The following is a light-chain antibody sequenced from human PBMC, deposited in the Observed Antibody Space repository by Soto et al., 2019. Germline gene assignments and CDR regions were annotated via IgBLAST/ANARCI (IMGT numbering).Light chain of an antibody. Sequence: QSVLTQPPSASGSPGQSVTISCTGTSSDVGGYNYVSWYQQHPGKAPKLMIYEVSKRPSGVPDRFSGSKSGNTASLTVSGRQAEDEADYYCSSYAGSNNFVFGGGTKLTV. CDR3: SSYAGSNNFV. CDR1: SSDVGGYNY. J-gene: IGLJ2*01. CDR2: EVS. V-gene: IGLV2-8*01.